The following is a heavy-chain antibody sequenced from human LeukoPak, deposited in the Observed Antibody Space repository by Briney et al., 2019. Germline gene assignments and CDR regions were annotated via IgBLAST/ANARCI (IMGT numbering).Heavy chain of an antibody. CDR2: IIWNSGSI. CDR1: GYTFSSYG. V-gene: IGHV3-9*03. CDR3: AKEGVSIAARQRGGNYYYYYMDV. J-gene: IGHJ6*03. D-gene: IGHD6-6*01. Sequence: GGSLRLSCTASGYTFSSYGMSWVRQAPGKGLEWVSGIIWNSGSIGYADSVKGRFTISRDNAKNSLYLQMNSLRAEYMALYYCAKEGVSIAARQRGGNYYYYYMDVWGKGTTVTVSS.